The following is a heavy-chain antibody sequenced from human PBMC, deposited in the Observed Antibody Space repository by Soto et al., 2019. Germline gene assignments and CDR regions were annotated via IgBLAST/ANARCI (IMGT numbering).Heavy chain of an antibody. CDR3: ARDWEYTSSSGLFV. CDR2: TYYRSKWYN. D-gene: IGHD6-6*01. Sequence: PSPALSLAGAISGDSVSSNSAAWNWSRQSPSRGLEWLGRTYYRSKWYNNYAVSVKSRITINPDTSKNQFSLQLNSVTPEDTAVYYCARDWEYTSSSGLFVWGQGTTVTVSS. V-gene: IGHV6-1*01. CDR1: GDSVSSNSAA. J-gene: IGHJ6*02.